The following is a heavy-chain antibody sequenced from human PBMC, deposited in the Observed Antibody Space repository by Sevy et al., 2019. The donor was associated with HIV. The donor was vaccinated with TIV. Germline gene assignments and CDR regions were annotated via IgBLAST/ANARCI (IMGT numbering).Heavy chain of an antibody. CDR2: ISAYNGNT. J-gene: IGHJ6*02. V-gene: IGHV1-18*01. D-gene: IGHD3-16*02. Sequence: ASVKVSCKASGYTFTSYGISWVRQAPGQGLEWMGWISAYNGNTNYAQKPQGRVTMTTDTSTSTAYMELRSLRSDDTAVYYCARKIEDYVWGSYRYPGGMDVWGQGTTVTVSS. CDR1: GYTFTSYG. CDR3: ARKIEDYVWGSYRYPGGMDV.